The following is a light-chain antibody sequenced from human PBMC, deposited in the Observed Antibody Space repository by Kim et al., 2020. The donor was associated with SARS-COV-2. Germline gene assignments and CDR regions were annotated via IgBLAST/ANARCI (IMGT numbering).Light chain of an antibody. CDR2: GAS. CDR1: QSISSY. Sequence: SASVGDRVTITCRASQSISSYLNWYQHKPGKAPKLLIYGASSLQSGVPSRFSGSGSGTDFTLTISSLQPEDFAVYYCQQTYGSPPTFGQGTKLEI. CDR3: QQTYGSPPT. V-gene: IGKV1-39*01. J-gene: IGKJ2*01.